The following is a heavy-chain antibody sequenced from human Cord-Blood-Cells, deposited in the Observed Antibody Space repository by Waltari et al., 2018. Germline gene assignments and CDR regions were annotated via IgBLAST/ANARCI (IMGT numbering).Heavy chain of an antibody. CDR1: GGSISSSSYY. D-gene: IGHD3-22*01. CDR3: ARHDAPQYYYDSSGYYFDY. CDR2: IYYSGST. J-gene: IGHJ4*02. Sequence: QLQLQESGPGLVKPSETLSLTCTVSGGSISSSSYYWGWIRQPPGKGLEWIGMIYYSGSTYYNPSLKSRVTISVDTSKNQFSLKLSSVTAADTAVYYCARHDAPQYYYDSSGYYFDYWGQGTLVTVSS. V-gene: IGHV4-39*01.